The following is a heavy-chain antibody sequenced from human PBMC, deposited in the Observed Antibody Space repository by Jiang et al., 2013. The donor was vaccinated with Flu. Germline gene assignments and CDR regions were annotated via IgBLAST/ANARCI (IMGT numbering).Heavy chain of an antibody. CDR2: IWYDGSNK. D-gene: IGHD2-2*01. V-gene: IGHV3-33*01. J-gene: IGHJ2*01. CDR1: GFTFSSYG. CDR3: ARDDASDWYFDL. Sequence: GRAVVRASGGPVEDSPRAASGFTFSSYGMHWVRQAPGKGLEWVAVIWYDGSNKYYADSVKGRFTVSRDNSRNTVYLQMNSLRVEDTAVYYCARDDASDWYFDLWGRGTLVTVSS.